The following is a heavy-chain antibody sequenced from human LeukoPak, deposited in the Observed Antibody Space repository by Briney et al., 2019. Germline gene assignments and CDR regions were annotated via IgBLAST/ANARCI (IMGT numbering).Heavy chain of an antibody. CDR2: IDISSSST. V-gene: IGHV3-48*01. Sequence: QTGGSLRLSCAASGFTFRDYTMNWVRQAPGKGLEWISYIDISSSSTYYADSVKGRFTISRDNAKNSLYLQMSSLRAEDTALYYCARGPPLFDPWGQGTLVTVSS. J-gene: IGHJ5*02. CDR1: GFTFRDYT. CDR3: ARGPPLFDP.